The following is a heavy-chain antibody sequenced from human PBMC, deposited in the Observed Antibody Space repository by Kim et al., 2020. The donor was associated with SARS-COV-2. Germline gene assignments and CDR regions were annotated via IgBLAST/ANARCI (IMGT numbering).Heavy chain of an antibody. CDR2: ISSSGSTI. CDR3: ARAGPPMITFGGVIVQALGYYFDY. Sequence: GGSLRLSCAASGFTFSDYYMSWIRQAPGKGLEWVSYISSSGSTIYYADSVKGRFTISRDNAKNSLYLQMNSLRAEDTAVYYCARAGPPMITFGGVIVQALGYYFDYWGQGTLVTVSS. CDR1: GFTFSDYY. J-gene: IGHJ4*02. D-gene: IGHD3-16*02. V-gene: IGHV3-11*04.